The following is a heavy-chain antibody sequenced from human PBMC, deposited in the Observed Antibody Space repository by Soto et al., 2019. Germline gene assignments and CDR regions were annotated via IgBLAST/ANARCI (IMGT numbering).Heavy chain of an antibody. CDR2: ISGSGGST. Sequence: GGSLRLSCAACGFTFSSYAMSWVRQAPGKGLEWVSAISGSGGSTYYADSVKGRFTISRDNSKNTLYLQMNSLRAEDTAVYYCAKDTYYYDSSGYLYFDYWGQGTLVTVSS. V-gene: IGHV3-23*01. CDR3: AKDTYYYDSSGYLYFDY. D-gene: IGHD3-22*01. J-gene: IGHJ4*02. CDR1: GFTFSSYA.